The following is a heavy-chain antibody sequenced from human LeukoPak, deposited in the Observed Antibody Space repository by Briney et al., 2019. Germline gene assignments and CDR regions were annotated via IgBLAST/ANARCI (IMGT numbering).Heavy chain of an antibody. D-gene: IGHD1-26*01. CDR3: ARGGSRGSFDY. J-gene: IGHJ4*02. Sequence: GGSLRLSCTASGFAFDEHGMSWVRQVPGKGLEWVANIRHDRDERFYVDSVKGRFTISRDNAKNSVFLQMNSLRAEDTAVYYCARGGSRGSFDYWGQGILVTVSS. CDR2: IRHDRDER. V-gene: IGHV3-7*01. CDR1: GFAFDEHG.